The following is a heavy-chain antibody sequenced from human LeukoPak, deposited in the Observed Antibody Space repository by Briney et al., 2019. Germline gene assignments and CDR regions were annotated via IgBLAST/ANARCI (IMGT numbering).Heavy chain of an antibody. CDR2: IIPILGIA. Sequence: SMKVSCKASGGTFSSYAISWVRQAPGQGLEWMGRIIPILGIANYAQKFQGRVTITADKSTSTAYMELSSLRSEDTAVYYCARNYYGSGSSSYFDYWGQGTLVTVSS. J-gene: IGHJ4*02. CDR1: GGTFSSYA. CDR3: ARNYYGSGSSSYFDY. V-gene: IGHV1-69*04. D-gene: IGHD3-10*01.